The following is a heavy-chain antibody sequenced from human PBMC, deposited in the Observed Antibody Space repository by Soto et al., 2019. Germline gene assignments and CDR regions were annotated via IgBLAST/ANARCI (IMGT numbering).Heavy chain of an antibody. CDR2: IIPIFGTA. D-gene: IGHD6-19*01. Sequence: GASVKVSCKASGGTFSSYAISWVRQAPGQGLEWMGGIIPIFGTANYAQKFQGRVTITADESTSTAYMELSSLRSEDTAVYYCARVTPRSGWYEVDDYWGQGTLVTVSS. J-gene: IGHJ4*02. CDR1: GGTFSSYA. CDR3: ARVTPRSGWYEVDDY. V-gene: IGHV1-69*13.